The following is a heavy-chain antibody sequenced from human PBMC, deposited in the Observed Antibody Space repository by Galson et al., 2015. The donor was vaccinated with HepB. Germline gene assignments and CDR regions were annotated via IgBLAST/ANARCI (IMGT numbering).Heavy chain of an antibody. CDR1: GGSFSGYY. J-gene: IGHJ4*02. CDR2: INHSGST. Sequence: SETLSLTCAVYGGSFSGYYWSWIRQPPGKGLEWIGEINHSGSTNYNPSLKSRVTISVDTSKNQFSLKLSSVTAADTAVYYCARGSGSYHLDCWGQGTLVTVSS. D-gene: IGHD1-26*01. CDR3: ARGSGSYHLDC. V-gene: IGHV4-34*01.